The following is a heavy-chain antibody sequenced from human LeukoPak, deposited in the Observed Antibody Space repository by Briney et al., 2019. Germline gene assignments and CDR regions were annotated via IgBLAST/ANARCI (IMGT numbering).Heavy chain of an antibody. CDR2: ISYHGSNK. V-gene: IGHV3-30*18. CDR1: GFTFTSHG. Sequence: GGSLRLSCAASGFTFTSHGMHWVRQAPGKGLEWVAVISYHGSNKYYADSVKGRFTISRDNSKNTLYLQMNSLRAEDTAVYYCAKDGPRYCSSTSCNDYWGQGTLVTVSS. CDR3: AKDGPRYCSSTSCNDY. D-gene: IGHD2-2*01. J-gene: IGHJ4*02.